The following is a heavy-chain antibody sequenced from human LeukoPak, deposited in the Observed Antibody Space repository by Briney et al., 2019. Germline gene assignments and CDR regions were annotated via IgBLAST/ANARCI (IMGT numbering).Heavy chain of an antibody. V-gene: IGHV3-30*03. CDR2: ISYDGSNK. CDR3: ARGLTCSGGSCYFDV. D-gene: IGHD2-15*01. Sequence: PGGSLRLSCAASGFTFSSYGMHWVRQAPGKGLEWVAVISYDGSNKYYADSVKGRFTISRDNSKNTLYLQMNSLRAEDTAVYYCARGLTCSGGSCYFDVWGQGTTVTVS. J-gene: IGHJ6*02. CDR1: GFTFSSYG.